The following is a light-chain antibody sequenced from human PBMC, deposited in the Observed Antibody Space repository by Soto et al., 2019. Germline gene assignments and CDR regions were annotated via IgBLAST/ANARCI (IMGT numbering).Light chain of an antibody. CDR3: ASWDSSMSAYV. V-gene: IGLV1-51*01. CDR2: DDN. J-gene: IGLJ1*01. CDR1: SSNIGGNS. Sequence: QSVLAQPPSVSGSPGQKVTISCSGSSSNIGGNSVSWYQQLPGTAPKVLIYDDNKRPSGIPDRFSGSKSGTSATLGITGFQTGDEADYYRASWDSSMSAYVFGTGTXFIVL.